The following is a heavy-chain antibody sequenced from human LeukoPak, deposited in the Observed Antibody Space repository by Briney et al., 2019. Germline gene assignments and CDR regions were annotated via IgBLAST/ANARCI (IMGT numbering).Heavy chain of an antibody. V-gene: IGHV4-39*07. J-gene: IGHJ4*02. CDR1: GGSISSSNYY. CDR3: ARSGSGYLRYYFDY. Sequence: SETLSLTCTVSGGSISSSNYYWGWIRQPPGKGLEWIGSMYSSGSTYYNPSLKSRVTISVDTSKNQFSLKLSSVTAADTAVCYCARSGSGYLRYYFDYWGQGTLVTVSS. D-gene: IGHD5-12*01. CDR2: MYSSGST.